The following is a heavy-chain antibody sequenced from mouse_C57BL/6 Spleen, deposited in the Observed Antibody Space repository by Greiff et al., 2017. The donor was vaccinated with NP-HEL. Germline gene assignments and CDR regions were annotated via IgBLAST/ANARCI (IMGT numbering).Heavy chain of an antibody. V-gene: IGHV3-1*01. CDR3: ARDYYGSSYVWFAY. Sequence: EVKLEESGPGMVKPSQSLSLTCTVTGYSITSGYDWHWIRHFPGNKLEWMGYISYSGSTNYNPSLKSRISITHDTSKNHFFLKLNSVTTEDTATYYCARDYYGSSYVWFAYWGQGTLVTVSA. CDR1: GYSITSGYD. CDR2: ISYSGST. D-gene: IGHD1-1*01. J-gene: IGHJ3*01.